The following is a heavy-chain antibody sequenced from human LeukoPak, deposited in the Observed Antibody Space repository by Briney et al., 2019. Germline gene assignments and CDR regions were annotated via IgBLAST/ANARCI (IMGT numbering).Heavy chain of an antibody. Sequence: SETLSLTCAVYGGSFSGYYWSWIRQPPGKGLEWIGEINHSGSTNYNPSLKSRVTISVDTSKNQFSLKLSSVTAADTAVYYCAREARQLAAFDYWGQGTLVTVSS. D-gene: IGHD6-13*01. CDR1: GGSFSGYY. CDR2: INHSGST. CDR3: AREARQLAAFDY. J-gene: IGHJ4*02. V-gene: IGHV4-34*01.